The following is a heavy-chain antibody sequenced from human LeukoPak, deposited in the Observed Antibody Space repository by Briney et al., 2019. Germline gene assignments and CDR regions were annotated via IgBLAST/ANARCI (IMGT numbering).Heavy chain of an antibody. J-gene: IGHJ3*02. Sequence: ASVKVSCKASGYTFIDYYIHWLRQAPGKGLEWMGFIIGSLNDIRYVQKFRSRVTLTRDTSISTASMELRGLRSDGPVVFCFRSEYGSTRQKVFEMWGERTVHTVSS. CDR1: GYTFIDYY. CDR2: IIGSLNDI. D-gene: IGHD2-2*03. V-gene: IGHV1-2*02. CDR3: RSEYGSTRQKVFEM.